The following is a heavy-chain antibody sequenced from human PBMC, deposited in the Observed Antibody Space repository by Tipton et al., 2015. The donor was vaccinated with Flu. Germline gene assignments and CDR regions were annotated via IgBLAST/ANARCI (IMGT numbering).Heavy chain of an antibody. D-gene: IGHD6-13*01. CDR2: ITGASTIT. V-gene: IGHV3-23*01. Sequence: SLRLSCEVSGFTFSSYGRSWVRQAPGKGLEWVSYITGASTITSYANSVKGRFTISRDNSKNTLYLQMDRLRVDDSAVYYCSSGSSPTFWVRGTLVTVSS. CDR3: SSGSSPTF. J-gene: IGHJ1*01. CDR1: GFTFSSYG.